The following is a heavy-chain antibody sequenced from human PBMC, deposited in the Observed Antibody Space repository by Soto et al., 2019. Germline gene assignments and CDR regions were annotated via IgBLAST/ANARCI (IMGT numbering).Heavy chain of an antibody. CDR1: GFTFSSYS. D-gene: IGHD3-22*01. CDR3: ARDPSTPTNYYDSSGYTQG. CDR2: ISSSSSYI. V-gene: IGHV3-21*01. J-gene: IGHJ4*02. Sequence: EVQLVESGGGLVKPGGSLRLSCAASGFTFSSYSMNWVRQAPGKGLEWVSSISSSSSYIYYADSVKGRFTISRDNAKNSLYLQMNSLRAEDTAVYYGARDPSTPTNYYDSSGYTQGWGQGTLVTVSS.